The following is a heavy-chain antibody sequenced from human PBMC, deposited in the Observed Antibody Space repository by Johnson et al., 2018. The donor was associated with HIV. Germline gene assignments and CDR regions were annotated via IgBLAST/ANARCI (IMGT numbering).Heavy chain of an antibody. CDR3: ARERQILEWLPAHRAFDL. D-gene: IGHD3-3*01. Sequence: QVQLVESGGGVVRPGGSLRLSCTASGFSFDDYGMNWVRQAPGKGLEWVAGISYDGSNKYYGDSVKGRFTISRDTSKNTLSLQMNSLRGEDTAVYYCARERQILEWLPAHRAFDLWGQGTLVTVSS. J-gene: IGHJ3*01. V-gene: IGHV3-30*03. CDR1: GFSFDDYG. CDR2: ISYDGSNK.